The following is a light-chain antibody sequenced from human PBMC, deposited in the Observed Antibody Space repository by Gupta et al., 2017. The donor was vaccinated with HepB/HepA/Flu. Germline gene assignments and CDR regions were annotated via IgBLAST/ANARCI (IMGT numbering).Light chain of an antibody. CDR2: DDS. CDR3: QVWDSSSDHDV. CDR1: NIGSKS. V-gene: IGLV3-21*03. J-gene: IGLJ1*01. Sequence: SSVLTQPPSVSVAPGKTARITCGGNNIGSKSVHWYQQKPGQAPVLVVYDDSDRPSGIPERVAGYNSGNTATLTISRVEAGDEADYDCQVWDSSSDHDVFGTGTKLTVL.